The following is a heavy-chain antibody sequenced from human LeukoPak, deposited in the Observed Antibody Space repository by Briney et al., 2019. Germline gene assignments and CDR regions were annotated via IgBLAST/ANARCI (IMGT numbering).Heavy chain of an antibody. J-gene: IGHJ6*02. CDR1: GFTFSSYG. D-gene: IGHD3-10*01. CDR3: AKTRIRGVRFNGMDV. CDR2: ISYDGSNK. Sequence: PGRSLRLSCAASGFTFSSYGMHWVRQAPGKGLEWVAVISYDGSNKYYADSVKGRFTISRDNSKNTLYLQMNSLRAEDTAVYYCAKTRIRGVRFNGMDVWGQGTTVTVSS. V-gene: IGHV3-30*18.